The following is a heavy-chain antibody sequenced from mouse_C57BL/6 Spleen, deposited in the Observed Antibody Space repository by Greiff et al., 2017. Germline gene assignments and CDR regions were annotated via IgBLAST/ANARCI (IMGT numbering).Heavy chain of an antibody. Sequence: VKLMESGAELARPGASVKLSCKASGYTFTSYGISWVKQRTGQGLEWIGEIYPRSGHPYYNEKFKGKATLTADKSSSTAYMELRSLTSEDSAVYFYSITTVVATSDYWGQGTTLTVSS. CDR2: IYPRSGHP. CDR1: GYTFTSYG. CDR3: SITTVVATSDY. J-gene: IGHJ2*01. D-gene: IGHD1-1*01. V-gene: IGHV1-81*01.